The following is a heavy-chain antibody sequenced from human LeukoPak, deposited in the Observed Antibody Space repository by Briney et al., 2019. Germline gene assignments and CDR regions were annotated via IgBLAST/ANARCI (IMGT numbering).Heavy chain of an antibody. V-gene: IGHV1-18*01. CDR1: GYTFTNFG. CDR2: ISAYNGNT. Sequence: GASVKXSCKASGYTFTNFGLSWVRQAPGQGREGMGWISAYNGNTNYAQKLQGRVTMTTDTSTSTAYMELRSLRSDDTAVYYCARYCSGGSCNGPNDAFDIWGQGTMVTVSS. CDR3: ARYCSGGSCNGPNDAFDI. J-gene: IGHJ3*02. D-gene: IGHD2-15*01.